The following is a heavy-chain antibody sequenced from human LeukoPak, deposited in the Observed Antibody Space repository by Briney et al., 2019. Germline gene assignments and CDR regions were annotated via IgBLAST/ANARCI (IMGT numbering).Heavy chain of an antibody. J-gene: IGHJ4*02. D-gene: IGHD3-9*01. V-gene: IGHV3-9*01. CDR2: ISWNSGSI. Sequence: PGRSLRLSCAASGFTFDDYAMHWVRQAPGKGLEWVSGISWNSGSIGYADSVKGRFTISRDNAKNSLYLQMNSLRAEDTALYYCAKASIYDILTGYYAYWGQGTLVTVSS. CDR1: GFTFDDYA. CDR3: AKASIYDILTGYYAY.